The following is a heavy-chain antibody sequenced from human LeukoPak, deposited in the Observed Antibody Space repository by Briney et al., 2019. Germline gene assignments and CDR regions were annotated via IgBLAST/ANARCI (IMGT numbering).Heavy chain of an antibody. CDR2: ISTGSSYI. CDR3: ARDRLPYYDKGGFDP. V-gene: IGHV3-21*01. D-gene: IGHD3-22*01. J-gene: IGHJ5*02. CDR1: GFTFSTYT. Sequence: GGSLRLSCAASGFTFSTYTMNWVRQAPGKGLEWVSSISTGSSYIYYADSVRGRFTISRDNAKNSLYLQMNNLRAADTAVYYCARDRLPYYDKGGFDPWGQGTLVTVSS.